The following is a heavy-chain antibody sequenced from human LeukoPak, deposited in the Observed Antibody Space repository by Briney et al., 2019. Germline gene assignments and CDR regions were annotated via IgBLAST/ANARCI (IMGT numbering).Heavy chain of an antibody. D-gene: IGHD6-19*01. J-gene: IGHJ6*02. Sequence: PSETLSLTCAVSGGSISSNNWWGWVRQPPGNGLEWIGDIYHSGSTHYNPSLRRLLPISVDTSKHQFSLKLSSVTAADTAVYYCARGGYSSGWYRRGMDVWGQGTTVTVSS. CDR3: ARGGYSSGWYRRGMDV. CDR2: IYHSGST. CDR1: GGSISSNNW. V-gene: IGHV4-4*02.